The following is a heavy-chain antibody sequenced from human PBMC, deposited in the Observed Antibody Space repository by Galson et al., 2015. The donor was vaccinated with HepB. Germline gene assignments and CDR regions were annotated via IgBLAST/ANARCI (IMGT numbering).Heavy chain of an antibody. D-gene: IGHD2-8*02. J-gene: IGHJ4*03. CDR1: GYTFTNYW. CDR2: IYPGDSDT. V-gene: IGHV5-51*01. CDR3: ARHHVLGSTWSFFDH. Sequence: QSGAEVKKPGESLKISCKGSGYTFTNYWIGWVRQMPGKGLEWMGIIYPGDSDTRYSPSFQGQVTISADKSISTAFLQWSSLKASDTAMYYCARHHVLGSTWSFFDHRGHWTLLAVSS.